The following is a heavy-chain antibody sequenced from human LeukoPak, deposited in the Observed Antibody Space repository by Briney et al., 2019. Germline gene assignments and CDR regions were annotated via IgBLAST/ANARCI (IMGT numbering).Heavy chain of an antibody. J-gene: IGHJ4*02. Sequence: PSETLSLTCTVSGGSISSDTYYWGWIRQPPGKGLEWIASIYYTGSTYYNPSLKSRVTMSVDTSKRQFSLKLSSVTAADTAVYYCARRRAATIDYWGQGTLVTVSS. CDR2: IYYTGST. V-gene: IGHV4-39*01. D-gene: IGHD6-25*01. CDR1: GGSISSDTYY. CDR3: ARRRAATIDY.